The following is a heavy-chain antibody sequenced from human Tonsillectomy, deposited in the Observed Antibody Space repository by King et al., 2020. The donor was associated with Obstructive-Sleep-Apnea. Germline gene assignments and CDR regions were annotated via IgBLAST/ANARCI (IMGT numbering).Heavy chain of an antibody. CDR1: GFTFSSYS. CDR3: ASSPSNSWYMLQAYDY. D-gene: IGHD6-13*01. V-gene: IGHV3-48*04. J-gene: IGHJ4*02. Sequence: VQLVESGGGLVQPGGSLRLSCAASGFTFSSYSMNWVRQAPGKGLEWVSYISSSSSTTYYADSVKGRFTISRDNAKNSLYLQMNSLRAEDTAVYYCASSPSNSWYMLQAYDYWGQGTLVTVSS. CDR2: ISSSSSTT.